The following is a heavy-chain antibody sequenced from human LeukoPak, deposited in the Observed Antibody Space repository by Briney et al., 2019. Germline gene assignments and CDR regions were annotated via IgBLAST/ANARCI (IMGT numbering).Heavy chain of an antibody. CDR3: AKSRAIVVVITGTPFDY. CDR1: GFTSSSYA. D-gene: IGHD3-22*01. CDR2: ISGSGDST. J-gene: IGHJ4*02. V-gene: IGHV3-23*01. Sequence: GGSLRLSCAASGFTSSSYAMSWVRQASGKGLEWVSAISGSGDSTYYADSVKGRFTISRDNSKNTLYLQMNSLRAEDTAVYYCAKSRAIVVVITGTPFDYWGQGTLVTVSS.